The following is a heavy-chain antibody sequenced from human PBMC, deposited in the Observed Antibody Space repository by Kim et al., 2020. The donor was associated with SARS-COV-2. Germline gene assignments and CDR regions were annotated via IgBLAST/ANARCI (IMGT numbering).Heavy chain of an antibody. CDR3: AKRAYAWGSSAEGVDY. D-gene: IGHD3-10*02. Sequence: GGSLRLSCAASGFTFDDYTMHWVRQAPGKGLEWVSLISWDGGSTYYADSVKGRFTISRDNSKNSLYMQMNSLRTEDTALYYCAKRAYAWGSSAEGVDYCGARTLVTVSS. CDR1: GFTFDDYT. J-gene: IGHJ4*02. CDR2: ISWDGGST. V-gene: IGHV3-43*01.